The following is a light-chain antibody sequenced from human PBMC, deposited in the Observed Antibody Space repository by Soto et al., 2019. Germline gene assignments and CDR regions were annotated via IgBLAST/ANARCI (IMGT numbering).Light chain of an antibody. V-gene: IGLV4-69*01. Sequence: QPVLTQSPSASASLGASVKLTCTLSSWHSSYAIAWHQQQPEKGPRYLMKLSSDGSHSKGDGIPDRFSGSSSGAERYLTISSLQSEDEADYYCQTWDTGARVVFGGGTKLNVL. J-gene: IGLJ2*01. CDR1: SWHSSYA. CDR2: LSSDGSH. CDR3: QTWDTGARVV.